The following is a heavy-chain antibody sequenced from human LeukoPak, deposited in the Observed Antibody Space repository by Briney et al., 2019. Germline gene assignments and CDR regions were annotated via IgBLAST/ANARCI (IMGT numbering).Heavy chain of an antibody. D-gene: IGHD4-11*01. Sequence: PGGSLRLSCAASGFTFDDYGMSWVRQPPGKGLEWIGYIHNSGSTHYNFSLKSRVTMSLDTSKNQFSLKLTSVTAADTAVYYCARTDYSNTNWFDPWGQGTLVTVSS. CDR3: ARTDYSNTNWFDP. CDR2: IHNSGST. CDR1: GFTFDDYG. J-gene: IGHJ5*02. V-gene: IGHV4-59*12.